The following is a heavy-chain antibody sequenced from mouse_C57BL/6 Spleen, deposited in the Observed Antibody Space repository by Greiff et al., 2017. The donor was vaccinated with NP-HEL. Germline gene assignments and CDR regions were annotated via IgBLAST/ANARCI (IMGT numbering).Heavy chain of an antibody. D-gene: IGHD2-4*01. J-gene: IGHJ3*01. Sequence: EVKLMESGGGLVKPGGSLKLSCAASGFTFSSYAMSWVRQTPEKRLEWVATISDGGSYTYYPDNVKGRFTISRDNAKNNLYLQMSHLKSEDTAMYYCARERGDYDGFAYWGQGTLVTVSA. CDR3: ARERGDYDGFAY. V-gene: IGHV5-4*01. CDR1: GFTFSSYA. CDR2: ISDGGSYT.